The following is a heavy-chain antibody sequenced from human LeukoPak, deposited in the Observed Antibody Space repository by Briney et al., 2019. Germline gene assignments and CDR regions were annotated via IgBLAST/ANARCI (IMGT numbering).Heavy chain of an antibody. CDR2: VSSNEGT. Sequence: SGTLSLTCTVSGGSISSYYWSWIRQPPGKGLEWIGYVSSNEGTNYNPSLKSRVTILVDTSKNQFSLKLSSVTAADTAVYYCARVRSYYGSVTGKSYYFDYWGQGTLVTVSS. CDR3: ARVRSYYGSVTGKSYYFDY. CDR1: GGSISSYY. V-gene: IGHV4-59*01. D-gene: IGHD3-10*01. J-gene: IGHJ4*02.